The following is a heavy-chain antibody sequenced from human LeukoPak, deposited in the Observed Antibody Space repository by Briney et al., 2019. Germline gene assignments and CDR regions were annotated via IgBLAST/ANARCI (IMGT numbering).Heavy chain of an antibody. D-gene: IGHD6-19*01. CDR1: GYAFTRYG. J-gene: IGHJ4*02. CDR3: ARDPSNTSGRYIYFDY. Sequence: ASVKVSCKACGYAFTRYGFSWVRQAPGQGLEWMGWISAYNGDTNYAQKFKGRVTMTTDTSTRTAYMELRSLRSDDTAVYYCARDPSNTSGRYIYFDYWGQGTLVTVSS. CDR2: ISAYNGDT. V-gene: IGHV1-18*01.